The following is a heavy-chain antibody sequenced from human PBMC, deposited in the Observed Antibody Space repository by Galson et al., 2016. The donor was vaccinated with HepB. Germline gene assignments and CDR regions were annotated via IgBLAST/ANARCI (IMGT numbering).Heavy chain of an antibody. J-gene: IGHJ3*01. V-gene: IGHV3-53*01. D-gene: IGHD6-19*01. CDR3: AKRLRSSGSGGSNDAFDV. Sequence: SLRLSCAASGFTVSSNYMSWVRQAPGKGLEWVSVIYSGGGTYYADSVKGRFTISRDNSKNTLYLQMNSLRAEDTALYYCAKRLRSSGSGGSNDAFDVWGQGTMVTVSS. CDR1: GFTVSSNY. CDR2: IYSGGGT.